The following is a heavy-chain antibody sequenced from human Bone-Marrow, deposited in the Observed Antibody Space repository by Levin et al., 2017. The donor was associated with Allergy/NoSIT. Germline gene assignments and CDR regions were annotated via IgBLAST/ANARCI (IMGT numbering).Heavy chain of an antibody. J-gene: IGHJ6*02. CDR3: ARDRTRWELRGMDA. CDR2: IDPSDSHS. V-gene: IGHV5-10-1*01. CDR1: GYSFTSYY. Sequence: TGGSLRLSCEGSGYSFTSYYISWVRQMPGKGLEWMGRIDPSDSHSVYSPSFQGHVTISADKSLRTAYLQWSSLKAADSAMYYWARDRTRWELRGMDAGGPGTTVTVSS. D-gene: IGHD1-26*01.